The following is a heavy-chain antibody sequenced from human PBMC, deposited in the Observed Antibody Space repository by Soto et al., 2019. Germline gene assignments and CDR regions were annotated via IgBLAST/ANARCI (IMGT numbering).Heavy chain of an antibody. CDR1: GITFSDYY. Sequence: GGSLRLSCAASGITFSDYYMSWIRQAPGKGLEWVAYISSSSSYTNYAESVKGRFTISRDNANNSLYLQMNRVRAEDTAVYYCAAGLYDSSSWYRYWCQGTLVTVPQ. V-gene: IGHV3-11*06. CDR2: ISSSSSYT. D-gene: IGHD6-13*01. J-gene: IGHJ4*02. CDR3: AAGLYDSSSWYRY.